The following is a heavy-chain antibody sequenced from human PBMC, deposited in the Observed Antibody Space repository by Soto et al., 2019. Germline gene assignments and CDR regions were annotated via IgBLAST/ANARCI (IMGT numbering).Heavy chain of an antibody. V-gene: IGHV3-64D*09. J-gene: IGHJ4*02. Sequence: GGSLRLSCSASGFTFSSYAMHWVRQAPGKGLECVSAISSNGGSTYYADSVKGRFTISRDNSKNTLYLQMSSLRAEDTAAYYYVKEVQYCAGGSCYYDYWGQGTLVTVSS. CDR3: VKEVQYCAGGSCYYDY. D-gene: IGHD2-15*01. CDR2: ISSNGGST. CDR1: GFTFSSYA.